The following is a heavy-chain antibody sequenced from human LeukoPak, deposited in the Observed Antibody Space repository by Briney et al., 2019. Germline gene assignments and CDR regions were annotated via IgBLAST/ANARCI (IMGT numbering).Heavy chain of an antibody. J-gene: IGHJ3*02. CDR1: GFTFSSPA. D-gene: IGHD1-26*01. CDR2: IVVGSGNT. Sequence: VASVKVSCKASGFTFSSPAMRWVRQARGQRLEWIGWIVVGSGNTNYAQKFQERVTITRDMSTSTAYMELSSLRSEDTAVYYCAADATIPDAFDIWGQGTMVTVSS. V-gene: IGHV1-58*02. CDR3: AADATIPDAFDI.